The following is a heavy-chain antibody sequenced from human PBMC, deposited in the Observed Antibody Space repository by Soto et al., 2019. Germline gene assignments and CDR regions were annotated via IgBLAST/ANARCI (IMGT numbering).Heavy chain of an antibody. D-gene: IGHD2-15*01. CDR3: ARRKSIDGSYDYYYYLDF. CDR1: GYSFTSYW. CDR2: IYPGDSDT. Sequence: PGESLQISCKGSGYSFTSYWIGWVRQMPGKGLEWMGIIYPGDSDTRYSPSFQGQVTISADKSISTAYLQWSSLKAPDTAMYYCARRKSIDGSYDYYYYLDFWGKGTLVTVSS. V-gene: IGHV5-51*01. J-gene: IGHJ6*03.